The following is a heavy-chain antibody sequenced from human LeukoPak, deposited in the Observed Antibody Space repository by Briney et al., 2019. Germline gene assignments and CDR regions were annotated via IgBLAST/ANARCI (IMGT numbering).Heavy chain of an antibody. J-gene: IGHJ4*02. CDR3: ASLTTVTQGYFDS. V-gene: IGHV4-59*08. CDR2: VYYSGST. Sequence: PSETLSLTCTVSGGSITSYYWSWIRQPPGKGLEWIGYVYYSGSTNYNPSLKSRLTISVDASKNQFSLKLSSVTATDPAVYYCASLTTVTQGYFDSWGQGTLVTVSS. CDR1: GGSITSYY. D-gene: IGHD4-17*01.